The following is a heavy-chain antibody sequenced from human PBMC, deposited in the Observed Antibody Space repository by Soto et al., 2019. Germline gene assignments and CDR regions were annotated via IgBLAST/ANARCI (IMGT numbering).Heavy chain of an antibody. CDR2: ISAYNGNT. J-gene: IGHJ6*02. V-gene: IGHV1-18*04. CDR1: GYTFTSYG. Sequence: QVQLVQSGAEVKKPGASVKVSCKASGYTFTSYGISWVRQAPGQGLERMGWISAYNGNTNYAQKLQGRVTMTTDTSTSTAYMELRSLRSDDTAVYYCARDKARYSGYDYYYYYYGMDVWGQGTTVTVSS. CDR3: ARDKARYSGYDYYYYYYGMDV. D-gene: IGHD5-12*01.